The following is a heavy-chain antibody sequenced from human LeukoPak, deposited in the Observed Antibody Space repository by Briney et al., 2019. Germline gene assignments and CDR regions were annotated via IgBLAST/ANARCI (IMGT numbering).Heavy chain of an antibody. CDR2: INHSGST. CDR3: ARGDAAAGGTPLVY. D-gene: IGHD6-13*01. Sequence: PLETLCLTCAVYGGSFSGYYWSWIRQPPGKGLEWIGEINHSGSTNYNPYLNCRVTISVDTSKNQFSLKLSSVTAADTAVYYCARGDAAAGGTPLVYWGQGTLVTVSS. CDR1: GGSFSGYY. J-gene: IGHJ4*02. V-gene: IGHV4-34*01.